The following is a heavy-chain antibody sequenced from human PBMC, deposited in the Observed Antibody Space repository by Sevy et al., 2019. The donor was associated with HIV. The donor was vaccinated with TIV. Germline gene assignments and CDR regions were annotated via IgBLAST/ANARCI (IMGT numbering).Heavy chain of an antibody. CDR3: VRIRFQTGPFDS. J-gene: IGHJ4*02. CDR1: GYTFTGHY. CDR2: IDPIRAGT. V-gene: IGHV1-2*02. D-gene: IGHD3-9*01. Sequence: ASVKVSCKASGYTFTGHYLHWVRQAPGRGLEWMGWIDPIRAGTNYAQKFKGRVTMARDTSISTAYMELSRLRFDDTAMYYCVRIRFQTGPFDSWGQGTLVTVSS.